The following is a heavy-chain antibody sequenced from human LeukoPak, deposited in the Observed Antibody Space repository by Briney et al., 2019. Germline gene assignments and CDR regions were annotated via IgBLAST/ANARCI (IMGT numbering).Heavy chain of an antibody. D-gene: IGHD3-22*01. J-gene: IGHJ3*02. V-gene: IGHV3-30*19. CDR1: GFTFSSYG. Sequence: PGGSLRLSCAASGFTFSSYGMHWVRQAPGKGLEWVTGISHDGSDTHYADSMKGRFSISRDNSKNTLFLQMNSLRAEDTAVYYCAKEGDSSGHCGVFDIWGQGTIVTVSS. CDR3: AKEGDSSGHCGVFDI. CDR2: ISHDGSDT.